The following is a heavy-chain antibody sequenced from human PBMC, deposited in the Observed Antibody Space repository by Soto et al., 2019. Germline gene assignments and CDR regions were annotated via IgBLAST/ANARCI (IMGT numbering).Heavy chain of an antibody. V-gene: IGHV5-10-1*01. CDR2: IDPSDSYT. CDR1: GYSFTSYW. J-gene: IGHJ6*02. D-gene: IGHD6-6*01. Sequence: GVSLKISCKGSGYSFTSYWISWVRQMPGKGLEWMGRIDPSDSYTNYSPSFQGHVTISADKSISTAYLQWSSLKASDTAMYYCARLGIAARPGLDYYYYGMDVCGQGT. CDR3: ARLGIAARPGLDYYYYGMDV.